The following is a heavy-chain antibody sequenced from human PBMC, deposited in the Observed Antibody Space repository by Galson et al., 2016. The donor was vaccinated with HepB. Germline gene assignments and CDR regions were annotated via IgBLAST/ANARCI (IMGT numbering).Heavy chain of an antibody. Sequence: SVKVSCKASGYSFSNYALHWVRQAPGQRLEWMGWINSGNGDTKYSRKFQGRVTITRDTSASTAYMELTSLRSEDTAVYFCARAPPALRYGGSHWGQGTLVTVSS. CDR3: ARAPPALRYGGSH. D-gene: IGHD4-23*01. J-gene: IGHJ4*02. CDR1: GYSFSNYA. V-gene: IGHV1-3*01. CDR2: INSGNGDT.